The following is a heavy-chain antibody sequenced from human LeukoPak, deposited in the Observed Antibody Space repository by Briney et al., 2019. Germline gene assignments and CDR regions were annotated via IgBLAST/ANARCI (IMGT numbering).Heavy chain of an antibody. J-gene: IGHJ4*02. CDR2: INPNSGGT. V-gene: IGHV1-2*02. CDR1: GYTFTGYY. CDR3: ARLRENWNAFDY. D-gene: IGHD1-1*01. Sequence: RASVKVSCKASGYTFTGYYMHWVRQAPGQGLEWMGWINPNSGGTNYAQKFQGRVTMTRDTSISTAYMELSRLRSDDTAVYYCARLRENWNAFDYWGQGTLVTVSS.